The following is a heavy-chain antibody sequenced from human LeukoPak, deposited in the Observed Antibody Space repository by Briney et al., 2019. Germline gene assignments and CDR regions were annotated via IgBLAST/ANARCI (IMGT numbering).Heavy chain of an antibody. CDR2: IKQDGSEK. CDR1: GFIFSSYW. J-gene: IGHJ4*02. D-gene: IGHD2-2*01. Sequence: GGSLRLSCGASGFIFSSYWMSWVRQAPGKGLEWVANIKQDGSEKYYVDSVKGRFTISRDNAKNSLYLQMNSLRAEDSAVYYCAKEVVPKSWGQGTLVTVSS. CDR3: AKEVVPKS. V-gene: IGHV3-7*01.